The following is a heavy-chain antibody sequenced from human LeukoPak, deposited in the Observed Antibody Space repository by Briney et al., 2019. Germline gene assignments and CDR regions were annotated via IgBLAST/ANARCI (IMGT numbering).Heavy chain of an antibody. CDR3: AKNVVFTRYFDS. CDR1: GFTFTNHA. Sequence: GGSFRLSCAASGFTFTNHATSCVSHAPRKGLQCVSVISGGGRTTEYADSVKGRFTVSRDNSVNTLSLHMDSLRVEDTAIYFCAKNVVFTRYFDSWGQGTLVTVSS. V-gene: IGHV3-23*01. CDR2: ISGGGRTT. J-gene: IGHJ4*02. D-gene: IGHD2-21*01.